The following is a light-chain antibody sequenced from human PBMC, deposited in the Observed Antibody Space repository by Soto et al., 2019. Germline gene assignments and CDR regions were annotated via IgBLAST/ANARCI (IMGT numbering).Light chain of an antibody. CDR1: SSNIGSNY. CDR3: AAWDDSLSVYV. V-gene: IGLV1-47*02. CDR2: SNN. Sequence: VLTQPPSACGTPGQRFTISCSGISSNIGSNYVYWYQQLPGTAPKLLIYSNNQRPSGVPDRLYGSKSGTSASLAISGLRYEDEADYDCAAWDDSLSVYVVGTGTKATV. J-gene: IGLJ1*01.